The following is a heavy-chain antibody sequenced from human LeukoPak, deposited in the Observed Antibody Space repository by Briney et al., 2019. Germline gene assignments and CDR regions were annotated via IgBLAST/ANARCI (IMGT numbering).Heavy chain of an antibody. J-gene: IGHJ4*02. D-gene: IGHD5-24*01. CDR1: GFTFSGYS. Sequence: GGSLRLSCAASGFTFSGYSMNWVRQAPGKGLEWISYIGIDSGNTNYAASVKGRFTIYGEKTKNSLYLQMNSLRVEDAAVYYCARDYKYAFDNWGQGTLVTVSS. CDR2: IGIDSGNT. V-gene: IGHV3-48*01. CDR3: ARDYKYAFDN.